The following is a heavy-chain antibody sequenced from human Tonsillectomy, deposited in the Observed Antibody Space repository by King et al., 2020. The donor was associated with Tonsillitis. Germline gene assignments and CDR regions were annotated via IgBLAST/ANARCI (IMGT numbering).Heavy chain of an antibody. D-gene: IGHD2-2*01. V-gene: IGHV3-9*01. Sequence: VQLVESGGGLVQPGRSLRLSCAASGFTFDDYAMHWVRQAPGKGLEWVSGITWNSGYIGYADSVKGRFTISRDNAKNSLYLQMNSLRAEDTALYYCAKAHQSTTRSSGGMDVWGQGTTVTVSS. CDR3: AKAHQSTTRSSGGMDV. CDR1: GFTFDDYA. J-gene: IGHJ6*02. CDR2: ITWNSGYI.